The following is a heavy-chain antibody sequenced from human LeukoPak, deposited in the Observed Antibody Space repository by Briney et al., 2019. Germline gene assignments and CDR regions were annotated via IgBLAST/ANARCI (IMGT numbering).Heavy chain of an antibody. D-gene: IGHD6-13*01. Sequence: GGSLRLSCAASGFTFNNYAMSWVRQAPGKGLEWVSAISGSGAGTYYADSVKGRFTISRDNSKNTLYLQMNSLRAEDTAVYYCAKDPDSSSLNWFDPWGQGTLVTVSS. CDR2: ISGSGAGT. J-gene: IGHJ5*02. V-gene: IGHV3-23*01. CDR1: GFTFNNYA. CDR3: AKDPDSSSLNWFDP.